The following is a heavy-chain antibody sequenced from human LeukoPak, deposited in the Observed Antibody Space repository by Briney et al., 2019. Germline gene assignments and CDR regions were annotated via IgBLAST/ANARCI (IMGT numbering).Heavy chain of an antibody. D-gene: IGHD2-15*01. Sequence: PGGSLRLSCEASGFTFSAYAMTWVRQAPGKGLEWIGEINHSGSTNYNPSLKSRVTISVDTSKNQFSLKLSSVTAADTAVYYCARLVPVPYCSGGSCSMFDYWGQGTLVTVSS. CDR2: INHSGST. CDR1: GFTFSAYA. V-gene: IGHV4-34*01. CDR3: ARLVPVPYCSGGSCSMFDY. J-gene: IGHJ4*02.